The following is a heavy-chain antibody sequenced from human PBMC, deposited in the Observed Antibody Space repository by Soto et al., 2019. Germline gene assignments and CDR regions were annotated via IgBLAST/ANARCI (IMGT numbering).Heavy chain of an antibody. CDR2: ISSSSNSI. V-gene: IGHV3-48*01. J-gene: IGHJ4*02. Sequence: EVPLVESGGGLVQPGGSLRLSCSASGFTFNTYSMNWVRQAPGKGPEWVSYISSSSNSIYYADSVRGRFTISRDNAQNSLYLQMDSLRAEDTAVYYCARYCGGTNCYEVFDYWGQGTLVTVSS. D-gene: IGHD2-2*01. CDR1: GFTFNTYS. CDR3: ARYCGGTNCYEVFDY.